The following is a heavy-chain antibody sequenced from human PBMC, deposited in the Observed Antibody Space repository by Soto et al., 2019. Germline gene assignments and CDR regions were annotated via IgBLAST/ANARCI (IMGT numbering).Heavy chain of an antibody. CDR1: GFNLSAHD. D-gene: IGHD6-19*01. Sequence: GGSLRLSCAASGFNLSAHDMHWVRQVKGKGLEWVSALGVAGNTFESASVKGRFTISRENAKNSMYLQMKSLRAGDTAVYYCAKETGYSSGWYTDWGQGTLVTVSS. CDR2: LGVAGNT. CDR3: AKETGYSSGWYTD. V-gene: IGHV3-13*01. J-gene: IGHJ4*02.